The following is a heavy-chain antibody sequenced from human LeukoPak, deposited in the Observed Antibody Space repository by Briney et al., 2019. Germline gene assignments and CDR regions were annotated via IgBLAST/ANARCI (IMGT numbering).Heavy chain of an antibody. D-gene: IGHD3-10*01. CDR1: GFTFDDYA. CDR2: ISWNSGSI. V-gene: IGHV3-9*01. J-gene: IGHJ4*02. Sequence: QPGKSLRLSCAASGFTFDDYAMHWVRQAPGKGLEWVSGISWNSGSIGYADSVKGRFTISRDNAKNSLYLQMNSLRAEDTALYYCAKDRVTMVRGAPFDYWGQGTLVTVSS. CDR3: AKDRVTMVRGAPFDY.